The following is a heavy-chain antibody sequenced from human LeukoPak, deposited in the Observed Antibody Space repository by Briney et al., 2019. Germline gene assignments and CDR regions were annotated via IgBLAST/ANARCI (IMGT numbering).Heavy chain of an antibody. D-gene: IGHD3-10*01. CDR1: GFTFSSYS. J-gene: IGHJ6*02. V-gene: IGHV3-21*01. CDR3: ARARESWFGELSNYYYYYGMDV. Sequence: GGSLRLSCAASGFTFSSYSMNWVRQAPGKGLEWVSSISSSSSYIYYADSVKGRFTISRDNAKNSLYLQMNSLRAEDTAVYYCARARESWFGELSNYYYYYGMDVWGQGTTVTVSS. CDR2: ISSSSSYI.